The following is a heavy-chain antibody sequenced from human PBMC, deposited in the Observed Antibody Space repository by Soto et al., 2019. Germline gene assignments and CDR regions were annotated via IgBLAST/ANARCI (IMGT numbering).Heavy chain of an antibody. J-gene: IGHJ6*02. D-gene: IGHD2-15*01. CDR3: AKDDCSGGSCYGWDYYYGMDV. Sequence: QVQLVESGGGVVQPGRSLRLSCAASGFTFSSYGMHWVRQAPGKGLEWVAVISYDGSNKYYADSVKGRFTISRDNSKNTLYLQMNSLRAEDTAVYCCAKDDCSGGSCYGWDYYYGMDVWGQGTTVTVSS. CDR1: GFTFSSYG. CDR2: ISYDGSNK. V-gene: IGHV3-30*18.